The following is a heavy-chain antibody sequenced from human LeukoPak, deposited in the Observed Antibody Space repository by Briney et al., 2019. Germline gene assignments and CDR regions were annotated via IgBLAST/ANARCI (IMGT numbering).Heavy chain of an antibody. CDR3: ARVRVGASP. CDR2: INHSGDT. CDR1: GGSFSGYF. D-gene: IGHD4-17*01. V-gene: IGHV4-34*01. J-gene: IGHJ4*02. Sequence: SETLSLTCAVSGGSFSGYFWSWIRQPPGKGLEWIGEINHSGDTNYNPSPKSRLTISVDTSKTQFSLKLNSVTAADTAVYYCARVRVGASPWAQGTLVTVSS.